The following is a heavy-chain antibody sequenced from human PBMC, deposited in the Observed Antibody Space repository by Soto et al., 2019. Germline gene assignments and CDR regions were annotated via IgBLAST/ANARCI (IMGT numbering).Heavy chain of an antibody. CDR2: IYYSGST. J-gene: IGHJ6*02. CDR3: ARAPALGYCSGSSCYTGNYGMDV. CDR1: GGSVSSGGYY. D-gene: IGHD2-15*01. V-gene: IGHV4-31*03. Sequence: SETLSLTCTVSGGSVSSGGYYWTWIRQHPGKGLEWIGYIYYSGSTYYNPSLKSRITISVDTSKNQFSLKLSSVTAADTAVYYCARAPALGYCSGSSCYTGNYGMDVWGQGTTVTVSS.